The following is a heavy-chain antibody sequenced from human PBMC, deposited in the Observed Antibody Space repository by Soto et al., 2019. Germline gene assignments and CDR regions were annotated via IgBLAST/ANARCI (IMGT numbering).Heavy chain of an antibody. J-gene: IGHJ4*02. Sequence: QVQLVQSGAEVKKPGSSVKVSCKASGATLSTHGISWVRQAPGQGLEWMGGTIPIIGTTDYAEKFQGRVKITADESTTTSYMELSSLRPDDTAVYYCAAGDSSDTGDYWGQGTPVTVSS. V-gene: IGHV1-69*01. D-gene: IGHD5-18*01. CDR1: GATLSTHG. CDR3: AAGDSSDTGDY. CDR2: TIPIIGTT.